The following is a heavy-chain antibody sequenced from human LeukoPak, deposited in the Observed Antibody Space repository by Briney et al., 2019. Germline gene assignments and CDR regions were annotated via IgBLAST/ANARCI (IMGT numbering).Heavy chain of an antibody. CDR3: ARYSSSWALSFDY. Sequence: SETLSLTCTVSGGSISSYYWSWIRQPPGKGLEWIGYIYYSGSTNYNPSLKGRVTILVDTSKNQFSLKLSSVTAADTAVYYCARYSSSWALSFDYWGQGTLVTVSS. V-gene: IGHV4-59*08. D-gene: IGHD6-13*01. CDR2: IYYSGST. J-gene: IGHJ4*02. CDR1: GGSISSYY.